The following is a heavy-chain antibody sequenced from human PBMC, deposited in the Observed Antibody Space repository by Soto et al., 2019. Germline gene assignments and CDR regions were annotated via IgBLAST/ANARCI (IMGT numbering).Heavy chain of an antibody. V-gene: IGHV4-30-2*01. CDR2: IYHSGST. Sequence: QLQLQESGSGLLKPSQTLSLTCAVSGGSISSGGYSWSWIRQPPGKGRGGLAYIYHSGSTYYHSSPXSXXTISVHRPKNQFSLKLSAVTAADTPVYYCARIPSPWGQGTLVTVSS. D-gene: IGHD2-21*01. CDR1: GGSISSGGYS. CDR3: ARIPSP. J-gene: IGHJ5*02.